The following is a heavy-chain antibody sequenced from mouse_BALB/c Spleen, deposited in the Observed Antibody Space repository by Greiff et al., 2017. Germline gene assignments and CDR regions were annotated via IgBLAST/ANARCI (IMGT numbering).Heavy chain of an antibody. CDR2: ISSGSSTI. J-gene: IGHJ1*01. CDR3: ARGGGNCVSYFDD. CDR1: GFTFSSYG. Sequence: DVQLVESGGGLVQPGGSRKLSCAASGFTFSSYGMHWVRQAPEKGLEWVAYISSGSSTIYYADTVKGRFTITRDNPKNTLFLQLTSIRSEDTAMYYCARGGGNCVSYFDDWGAGTTVTVSA. V-gene: IGHV5-17*02. D-gene: IGHD2-1*01.